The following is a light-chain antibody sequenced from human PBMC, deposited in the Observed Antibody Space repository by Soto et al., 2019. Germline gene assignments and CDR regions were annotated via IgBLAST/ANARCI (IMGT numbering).Light chain of an antibody. CDR3: AAWDDSLSGYV. CDR1: GSNIGSNT. Sequence: QSVLTQPPSASETPGQRVSISCSGSGSNIGSNTVHWYQQLPGTAPKPLMYNNNQRPSGVPDRFSGSKSGTSASLAISGLQSEDEAGYYCAAWDDSLSGYVFGTGTKVTVL. V-gene: IGLV1-44*01. CDR2: NNN. J-gene: IGLJ1*01.